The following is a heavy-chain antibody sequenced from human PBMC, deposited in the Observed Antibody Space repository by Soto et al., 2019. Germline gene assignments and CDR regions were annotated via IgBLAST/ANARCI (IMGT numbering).Heavy chain of an antibody. CDR3: AHYHYYDILTGYDY. Sequence: QITLKESGPTLVKPTQTLTLTCTFSGFSLSTSGVGVGWIRQPPGKALEWLALIYWYDDKRYSPSLKSRLTSTKDTAKNQVVLTMTNMDPVDTATYYCAHYHYYDILTGYDYWGQGTLVTVSS. D-gene: IGHD3-9*01. CDR2: IYWYDDK. V-gene: IGHV2-5*01. J-gene: IGHJ4*02. CDR1: GFSLSTSGVG.